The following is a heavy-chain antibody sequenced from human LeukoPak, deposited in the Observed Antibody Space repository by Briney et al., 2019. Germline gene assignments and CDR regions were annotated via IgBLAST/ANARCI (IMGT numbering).Heavy chain of an antibody. D-gene: IGHD6-13*01. CDR2: ITTSGGST. V-gene: IGHV1-46*01. CDR3: ARVRTIAAVGPDFDF. Sequence: ASVKVSCKASGYTFTSYHMHWVRQAPGQGLEWMGIITTSGGSTNYAQNFQGRVTMTRDTSTSTVYMELTSLGSEDTAVYYCARVRTIAAVGPDFDFWGQGTLVTVSS. CDR1: GYTFTSYH. J-gene: IGHJ4*02.